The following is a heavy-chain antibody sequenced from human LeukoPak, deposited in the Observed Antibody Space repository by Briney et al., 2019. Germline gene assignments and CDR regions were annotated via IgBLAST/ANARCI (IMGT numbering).Heavy chain of an antibody. Sequence: ASVKVSCKASGYTFTGYYMHWVRQAPGQGLEWMGWINPNSGGTNYAQKFQGRITMTRDTSISTAYMELSRLRSDDTAVYYCAREFDEEVPAAAIHYNWFDPWGQGTLVTVSS. CDR2: INPNSGGT. V-gene: IGHV1-2*02. D-gene: IGHD2-2*01. J-gene: IGHJ5*02. CDR3: AREFDEEVPAAAIHYNWFDP. CDR1: GYTFTGYY.